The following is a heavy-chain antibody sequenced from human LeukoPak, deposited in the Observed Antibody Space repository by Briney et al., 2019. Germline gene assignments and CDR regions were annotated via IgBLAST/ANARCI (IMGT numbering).Heavy chain of an antibody. D-gene: IGHD3-16*02. CDR1: GYTFTTFG. CDR2: INVGNGNT. Sequence: ASVKVSCKASGYTFTTFGTHWVRQAPGQRPEWMGWINVGNGNTKYSQKFQGRVTIARETSASTAYMELSSLTSEDTAVYYCARTSLSAYDYWGQGTLVTVSS. V-gene: IGHV1-3*01. J-gene: IGHJ4*02. CDR3: ARTSLSAYDY.